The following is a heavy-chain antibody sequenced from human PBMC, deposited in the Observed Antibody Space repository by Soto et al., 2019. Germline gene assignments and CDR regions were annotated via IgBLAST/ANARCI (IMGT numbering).Heavy chain of an antibody. D-gene: IGHD3-16*01. Sequence: EASVKVSCKASGYTFTSYGISWVRQASGQGLEWMGWISTYNNKTNFSQKFQGRVTMTTDRSATTAYMEVRSLKSDDTAVYFCARDRENLWDTYPPSDSDHWGQGTLVTVS. CDR1: GYTFTSYG. CDR2: ISTYNNKT. J-gene: IGHJ4*02. CDR3: ARDRENLWDTYPPSDSDH. V-gene: IGHV1-18*04.